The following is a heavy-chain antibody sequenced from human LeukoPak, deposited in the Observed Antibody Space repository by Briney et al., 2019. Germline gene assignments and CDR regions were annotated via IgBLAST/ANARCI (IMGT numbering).Heavy chain of an antibody. CDR1: GFTFSTAS. CDR3: ARSSGWWSLDY. CDR2: FDTGFGT. Sequence: TGRSLRLSCAASGFTFSTASLHWVRQAPGRGLEWVSAFDTGFGTYYPDSLKGWFTISRDNSKNTLFLQMNSLRAEDTAVYYCARSSGWWSLDYWGQGTLVTVSS. J-gene: IGHJ4*02. V-gene: IGHV3-23*01. D-gene: IGHD6-19*01.